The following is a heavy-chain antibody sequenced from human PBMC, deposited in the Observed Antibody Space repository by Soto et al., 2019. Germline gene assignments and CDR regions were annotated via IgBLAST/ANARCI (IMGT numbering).Heavy chain of an antibody. J-gene: IGHJ6*02. CDR2: IWYDGSNK. V-gene: IGHV3-33*01. CDR1: GFTFSSYG. CDR3: ARDSYGYLVYYYGMDV. D-gene: IGHD5-18*01. Sequence: QVQLVESGGGVVQPGRSLRLSCAASGFTFSSYGMHWVRQAPGKGLEWVAVIWYDGSNKYYADSVKGRFTISRDNSKNTLYLQMNSLRAEDTAVYYWARDSYGYLVYYYGMDVWGQGTTVTVSS.